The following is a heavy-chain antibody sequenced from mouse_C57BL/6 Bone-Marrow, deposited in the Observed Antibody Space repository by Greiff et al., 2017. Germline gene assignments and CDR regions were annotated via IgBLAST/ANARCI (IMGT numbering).Heavy chain of an antibody. J-gene: IGHJ2*01. CDR3: ARSWLYYFDY. V-gene: IGHV1-55*01. Sequence: QVQLQQPGAELVKPGASVKLSCKASGYTFTSYWINWVKQRPGQGLEWIGDLLPGSGSTNSNEKFKSKATLTVDTSSSPSYMQLSSLTSEDSAVYYCARSWLYYFDYWGQGTTLTVSS. CDR1: GYTFTSYW. CDR2: LLPGSGST.